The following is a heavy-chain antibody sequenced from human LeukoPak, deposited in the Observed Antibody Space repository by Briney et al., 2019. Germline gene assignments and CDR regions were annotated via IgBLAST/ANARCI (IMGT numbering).Heavy chain of an antibody. D-gene: IGHD2-15*01. CDR1: GGSFSGYY. V-gene: IGHV4-34*01. CDR3: ASQRIPFEDY. CDR2: INHSGST. J-gene: IGHJ4*02. Sequence: SEALSLTCAVYGGSFSGYYWSWIRQPPGKGLEWIGEINHSGSTNYNPSLKSRVTISVDTSKNRFSLKLSSVTAADTAVYHCASQRIPFEDYWGQGTLVTVSS.